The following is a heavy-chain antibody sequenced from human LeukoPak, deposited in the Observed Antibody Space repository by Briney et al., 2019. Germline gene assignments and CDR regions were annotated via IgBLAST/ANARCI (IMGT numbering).Heavy chain of an antibody. J-gene: IGHJ6*03. CDR3: ARAPLFFRSGQGLYYYYMDV. D-gene: IGHD3-3*01. CDR1: GFTFSRYT. Sequence: PGGSLRLSCAASGFTFSRYTMSWVRQAPGKGLEGVSSISGSSTYIYYADSVKGRFTISRDNAKNSLYLQMNSLRAEDTAVYYCARAPLFFRSGQGLYYYYMDVWGKGTTVTVSS. V-gene: IGHV3-21*01. CDR2: ISGSSTYI.